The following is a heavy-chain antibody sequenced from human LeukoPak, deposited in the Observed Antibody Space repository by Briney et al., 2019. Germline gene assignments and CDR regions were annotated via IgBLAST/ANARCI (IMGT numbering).Heavy chain of an antibody. Sequence: GGSLRLFCAASGFTFSSYSMNWVRQAPGKGLEWVSYISSSSSTIYYADSVKGRFTISRDNAKNSLYLQMNSLRAEDTAVYYCARLDYYYDSSGYLFDYWGQGTLVTVSS. CDR1: GFTFSSYS. D-gene: IGHD3-22*01. CDR2: ISSSSSTI. V-gene: IGHV3-48*04. J-gene: IGHJ4*02. CDR3: ARLDYYYDSSGYLFDY.